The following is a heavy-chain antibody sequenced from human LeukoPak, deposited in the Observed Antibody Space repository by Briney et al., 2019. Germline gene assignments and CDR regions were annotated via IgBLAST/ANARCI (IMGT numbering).Heavy chain of an antibody. J-gene: IGHJ2*01. CDR2: IYHSGST. D-gene: IGHD1-26*01. V-gene: IGHV4-38-2*01. CDR1: GYSISSGYY. Sequence: SETLSLTCAVSGYSISSGYYWGWIRPPPGKGLEWIGRIYHSGSTYYNPSLKSRVTISVDTSKNQFSLNLSSVTAADTAVYYCARNPSGSYVGPGYWYFDLWGRGTLVTVSS. CDR3: ARNPSGSYVGPGYWYFDL.